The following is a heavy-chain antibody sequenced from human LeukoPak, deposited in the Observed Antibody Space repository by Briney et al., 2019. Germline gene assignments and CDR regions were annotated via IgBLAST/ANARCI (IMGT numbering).Heavy chain of an antibody. V-gene: IGHV3-30-3*01. Sequence: GGSLRLSCAASGFTFSSYAMHWVRQAPGKGLEWVAVISYDGSNKYYADSVKGRFTISRDNSKNTLYLQMNSLRAEDTAVYYCARDIVVVVAATNPDYWGQGTLVTVSS. CDR1: GFTFSSYA. J-gene: IGHJ4*02. D-gene: IGHD2-15*01. CDR2: ISYDGSNK. CDR3: ARDIVVVVAATNPDY.